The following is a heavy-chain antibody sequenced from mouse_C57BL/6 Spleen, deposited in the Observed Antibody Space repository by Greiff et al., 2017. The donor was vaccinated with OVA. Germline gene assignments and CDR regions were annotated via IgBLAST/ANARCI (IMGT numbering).Heavy chain of an antibody. CDR1: GYAFSSSW. CDR2: IYPGDGDT. Sequence: LQQSGPELVKPGASVKISCKASGYAFSSSWMNWVKQRPGKGLEWIGRIYPGDGDTNYNGKFKGKATLTADKSSSTAYMQLSSLTSEDSAVYFCGREGYYGSRDYYYAMDYWGQGTSVTVSS. V-gene: IGHV1-82*01. D-gene: IGHD1-1*01. CDR3: GREGYYGSRDYYYAMDY. J-gene: IGHJ4*01.